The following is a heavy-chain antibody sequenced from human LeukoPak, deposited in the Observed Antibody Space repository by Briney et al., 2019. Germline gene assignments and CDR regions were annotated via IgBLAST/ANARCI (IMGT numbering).Heavy chain of an antibody. CDR1: GFTFSSSW. CDR2: ITRDGSST. V-gene: IGHV3-74*01. Sequence: GGSLRLSCAASGFTFSSSWMHWVRQAPGKGLVWVSRITRDGSSTTYADSVKGRFTTSRDNAKNTLYLQMDSLRDDDTAVYYCAKGAASGLVDWFDPWGQGTLVTVSS. CDR3: AKGAASGLVDWFDP. J-gene: IGHJ5*02. D-gene: IGHD3-22*01.